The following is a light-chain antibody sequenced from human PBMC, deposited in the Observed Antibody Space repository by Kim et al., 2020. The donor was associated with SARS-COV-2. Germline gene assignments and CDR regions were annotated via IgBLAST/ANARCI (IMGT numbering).Light chain of an antibody. CDR2: VNSDGSH. J-gene: IGLJ3*02. CDR3: QTWDTGIRV. CDR1: SGHSTYD. Sequence: QPVLTQSPSASASLGASVKLTCTLSSGHSTYDIAWHQQQPEKGPRYLMKVNSDGSHTKGDGIPDRFSGSSSGAERYLTISSLQSEDEGDYHCQTWDTGIRVFGGGTKVTVL. V-gene: IGLV4-69*01.